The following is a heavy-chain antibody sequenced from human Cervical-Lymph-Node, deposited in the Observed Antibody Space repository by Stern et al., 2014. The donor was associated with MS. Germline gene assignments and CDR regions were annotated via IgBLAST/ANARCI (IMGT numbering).Heavy chain of an antibody. CDR3: ARGGYYSDY. J-gene: IGHJ4*02. Sequence: QLVQSGAEIKKPGESLKISCQGSGYSFTSYWIDWVRQTPGKGLEWMGGIYPDDSDTRYIHSFQGQVILSADKYINTAYLQWSSLKASDTAMYFCARGGYYSDYWGQGTLVTVSS. V-gene: IGHV5-51*01. CDR1: GYSFTSYW. D-gene: IGHD6-13*01. CDR2: IYPDDSDT.